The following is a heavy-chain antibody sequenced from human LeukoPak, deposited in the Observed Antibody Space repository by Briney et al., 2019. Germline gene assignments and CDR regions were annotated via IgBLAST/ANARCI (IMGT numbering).Heavy chain of an antibody. CDR3: ARVTGFYYYYYYMDV. Sequence: SVKVSCKASGGTFSSYAISWVRQAPGQGLEWMGGIIPIFGTANYAQKYQGRVTITTDESTSTAYMELSSLRSEDTAVYYCARVTGFYYYYYYMDVWGKGTTVTVSS. CDR1: GGTFSSYA. D-gene: IGHD3-16*02. CDR2: IIPIFGTA. J-gene: IGHJ6*03. V-gene: IGHV1-69*05.